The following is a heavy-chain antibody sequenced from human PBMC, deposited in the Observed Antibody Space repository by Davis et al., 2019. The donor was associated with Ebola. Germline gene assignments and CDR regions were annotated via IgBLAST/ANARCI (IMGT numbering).Heavy chain of an antibody. V-gene: IGHV3-13*01. D-gene: IGHD4-11*01. CDR2: IGTAGDT. CDR3: ARGIYYSVQSGFDY. J-gene: IGHJ4*02. Sequence: GESLKISCAASGFTFSSYDMHWVRQVTGKGLEWVSAIGTAGDTYYPGSVKGRFTISRENAKNSLYLQMNSLRAEDTAVYYCARGIYYSVQSGFDYWGPGTLVTVSS. CDR1: GFTFSSYD.